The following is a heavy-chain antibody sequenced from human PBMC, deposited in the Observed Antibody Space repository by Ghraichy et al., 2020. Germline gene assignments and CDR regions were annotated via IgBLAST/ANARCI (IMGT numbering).Heavy chain of an antibody. V-gene: IGHV4-31*03. J-gene: IGHJ4*02. Sequence: SETLSLTCTVSGGSISSGGYYWSWIRQHPGKGLEWIGYIYYSGSTYYNPSLKSRVTISVDTSKNQFSLKLSSVTAADTAVYYCARDRDGSGSYVYWGQGTLVTVSS. CDR1: GGSISSGGYY. CDR3: ARDRDGSGSYVY. D-gene: IGHD3-10*01. CDR2: IYYSGST.